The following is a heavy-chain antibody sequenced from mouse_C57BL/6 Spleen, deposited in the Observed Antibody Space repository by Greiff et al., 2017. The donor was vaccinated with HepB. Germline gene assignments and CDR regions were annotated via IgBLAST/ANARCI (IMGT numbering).Heavy chain of an antibody. CDR2: IDPSDSYT. D-gene: IGHD1-1*01. V-gene: IGHV1-59*01. Sequence: QVQLQQPGAELVRPGTSVKLSCKASGYTFTSYWMHWVKQRPGQGLEWIGVIDPSDSYTNYNQKFKGKATLTVDTSSSTAYMQLSSLTSEDSAVYYCARPHYYGSSYPYYAMDYWGQGTSVTVSS. J-gene: IGHJ4*01. CDR3: ARPHYYGSSYPYYAMDY. CDR1: GYTFTSYW.